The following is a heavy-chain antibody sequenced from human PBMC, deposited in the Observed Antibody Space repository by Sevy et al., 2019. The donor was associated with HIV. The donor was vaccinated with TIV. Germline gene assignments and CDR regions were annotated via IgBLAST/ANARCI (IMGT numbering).Heavy chain of an antibody. D-gene: IGHD6-19*01. J-gene: IGHJ6*02. CDR1: GYTFTSYG. Sequence: ASVKVSCKASGYTFTSYGISWVRQAPGQGLERMGWISAYNGNTNYAQKLQGRVTMTTDTSTSTAYMELRSLRSDDTAVYYCARGGGGWEYYYYYYGMDVWGQGTTVTVSS. CDR3: ARGGGGWEYYYYYYGMDV. V-gene: IGHV1-18*01. CDR2: ISAYNGNT.